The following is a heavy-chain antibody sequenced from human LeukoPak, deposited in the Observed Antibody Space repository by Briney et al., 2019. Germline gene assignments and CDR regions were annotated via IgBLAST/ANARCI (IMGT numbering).Heavy chain of an antibody. J-gene: IGHJ6*02. CDR2: ISGSGGNT. V-gene: IGHV3-23*01. CDR3: VRARYSVEWLSNYYYGMDV. D-gene: IGHD3-3*01. Sequence: PGGSLRLSCVVSEFTFSSYAMSWVRQAPGKGLEWVSAISGSGGNTYYADSVKGRFTISRDNAKNSLYLQMNSLRAEDTAVYYCVRARYSVEWLSNYYYGMDVWGQGTTVTVSS. CDR1: EFTFSSYA.